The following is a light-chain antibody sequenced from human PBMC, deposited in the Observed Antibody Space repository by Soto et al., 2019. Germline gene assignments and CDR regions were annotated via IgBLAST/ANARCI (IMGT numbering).Light chain of an antibody. CDR1: QPISSKY. Sequence: DIVLTQSPGSLSLSPGEGATLSCRASQPISSKYLAWYQQRPGQAPRLLIYGSSTRATGIPDRFSGGVSGTDGTLTISRLGPEDVALSYCQHYGNSPWPFGQGTRVELK. CDR2: GSS. V-gene: IGKV3-20*01. J-gene: IGKJ1*01. CDR3: QHYGNSPWP.